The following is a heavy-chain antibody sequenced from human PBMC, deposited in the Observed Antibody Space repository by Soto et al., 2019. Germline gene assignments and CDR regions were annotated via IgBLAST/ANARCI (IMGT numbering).Heavy chain of an antibody. CDR1: GFTFSSYW. Sequence: GSLRLSCVVSGFTFSSYWMYWVRQAPGKGLAWVSRIDNDGTSTTYADSVKGRFTISRDNAKNTLYLQMDGLGVEDTAVYYCARSNWGSDNWGQGTLVTVSS. CDR3: ARSNWGSDN. D-gene: IGHD3-16*01. J-gene: IGHJ4*02. V-gene: IGHV3-74*01. CDR2: IDNDGTST.